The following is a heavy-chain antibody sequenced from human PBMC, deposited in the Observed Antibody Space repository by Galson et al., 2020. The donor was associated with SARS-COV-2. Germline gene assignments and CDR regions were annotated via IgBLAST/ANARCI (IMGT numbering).Heavy chain of an antibody. J-gene: IGHJ6*02. Sequence: GGSLRLSCAASEFTFSSYAMHWVRQAPGKGLEWVAVIWYDGSNKHYADSVKGRFTISRDNSKNTLWLEMNSLRVEDTAVYYCARGATGDYYFYGMDVCGQGTTVTVSS. CDR1: EFTFSSYA. CDR2: IWYDGSNK. CDR3: ARGATGDYYFYGMDV. V-gene: IGHV3-33*01. D-gene: IGHD7-27*01.